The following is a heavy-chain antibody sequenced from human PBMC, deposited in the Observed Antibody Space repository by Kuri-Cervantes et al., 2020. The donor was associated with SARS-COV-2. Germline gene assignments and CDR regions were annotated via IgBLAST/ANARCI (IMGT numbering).Heavy chain of an antibody. V-gene: IGHV4-4*07. D-gene: IGHD3-10*01. CDR3: ARVGYYYGSGSYGPYYYYYMDV. Sequence: GSLRLSCTVSGGSISSYYWSWIRQPAGKGLEWIGRIYTSGSTNYNPSLKSRVTMSVDTSKNQFSLKLSSVTAADTAVYYCARVGYYYGSGSYGPYYYYYMDVWGKGTTVTVSS. CDR1: GGSISSYY. CDR2: IYTSGST. J-gene: IGHJ6*03.